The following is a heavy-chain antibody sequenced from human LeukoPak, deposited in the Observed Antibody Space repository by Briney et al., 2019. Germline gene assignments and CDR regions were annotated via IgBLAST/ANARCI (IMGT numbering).Heavy chain of an antibody. Sequence: PPETLSLTCAVYGGSFSGYYWSWIRQPPGKGLEWIGEINHSGSTNYNPSLKSRVTISVDTSKNQFSLKLSSVTAADTAVYYCARRGYDFWSGYSVDYWGQGTLVTVSS. CDR1: GGSFSGYY. D-gene: IGHD3-3*01. CDR3: ARRGYDFWSGYSVDY. V-gene: IGHV4-34*01. J-gene: IGHJ4*02. CDR2: INHSGST.